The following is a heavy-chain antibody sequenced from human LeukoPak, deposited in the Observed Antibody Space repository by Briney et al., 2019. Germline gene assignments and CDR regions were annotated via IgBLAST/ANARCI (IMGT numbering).Heavy chain of an antibody. CDR2: INPNRGDT. V-gene: IGHV1-2*02. J-gene: IGHJ4*02. CDR1: GYTFTGYY. CDR3: ARVYSIRSFDY. Sequence: ASVKVSCQASGYTFTGYYMHWVGQAPGHGLGCLGWINPNRGDTNYAQKFQGRVTMTRDTSITTAYMELSRLTSDDTAVYYCARVYSIRSFDYWGQGTLVTVSS. D-gene: IGHD2-15*01.